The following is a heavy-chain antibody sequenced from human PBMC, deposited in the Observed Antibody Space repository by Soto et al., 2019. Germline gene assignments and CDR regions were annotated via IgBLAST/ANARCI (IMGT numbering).Heavy chain of an antibody. Sequence: SETLSLTCTVSGGSISSYYWSWIRQPPGKGLEWIGYIYYGGSTNYNPSLKSRVTISVDTSKNQFSLKLSSVTAADTAVYYCARHEKQDFWSGYYDYYYYYMDVWGKGTTVTVSS. V-gene: IGHV4-59*08. D-gene: IGHD3-3*01. CDR2: IYYGGST. CDR1: GGSISSYY. J-gene: IGHJ6*03. CDR3: ARHEKQDFWSGYYDYYYYYMDV.